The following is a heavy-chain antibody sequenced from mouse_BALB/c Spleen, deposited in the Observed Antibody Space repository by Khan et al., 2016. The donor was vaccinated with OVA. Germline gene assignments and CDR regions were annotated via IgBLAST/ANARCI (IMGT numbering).Heavy chain of an antibody. CDR1: GYSITSAYS. CDR3: AGGFPTY. CDR2: IHYSGGT. V-gene: IGHV3-1*02. Sequence: VQLQQPGPDLVKPSQSLSLTCTVTGYSITSAYSWHWIRQFPGNKLEWMGYIHYSGGTSYNPSLKSRISITRDTSKNQFFLQLNSVTTEDTATYYCAGGFPTYWGQGTLVTVSA. J-gene: IGHJ3*01.